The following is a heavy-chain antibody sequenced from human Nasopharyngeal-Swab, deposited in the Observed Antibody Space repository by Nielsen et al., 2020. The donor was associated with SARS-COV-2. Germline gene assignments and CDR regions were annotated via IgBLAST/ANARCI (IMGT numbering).Heavy chain of an antibody. J-gene: IGHJ6*03. V-gene: IGHV1-69*13. CDR3: ASSPPPCSGGSCYSYYYYMDV. D-gene: IGHD2-15*01. Sequence: SVKVSCKASGGTFSSYAISWVRQAPGQGLEWMGGIIPIFGTANYAQKFQGRVTITADESTSTAYMELSSLRSEDTAVYYRASSPPPCSGGSCYSYYYYMDVWGKGTTVTVSS. CDR1: GGTFSSYA. CDR2: IIPIFGTA.